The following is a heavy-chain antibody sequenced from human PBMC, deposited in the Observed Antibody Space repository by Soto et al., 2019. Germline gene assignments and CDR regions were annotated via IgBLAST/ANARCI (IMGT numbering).Heavy chain of an antibody. CDR2: INHSGST. D-gene: IGHD4-17*01. CDR3: ARGGDYEVGRNYFDY. Sequence: QVQLQQWGAGLLKPSETLSLTCAVYGGSFSGYYWSWIRQPPGKGLEWIGEINHSGSTNYNPSLKSRVTISVDTSKNQFSLKLSSVTVADTAVYYCARGGDYEVGRNYFDYWGQGTLVTVSS. CDR1: GGSFSGYY. V-gene: IGHV4-34*01. J-gene: IGHJ4*02.